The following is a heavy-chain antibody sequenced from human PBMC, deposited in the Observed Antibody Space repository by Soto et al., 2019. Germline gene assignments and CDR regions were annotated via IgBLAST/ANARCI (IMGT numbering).Heavy chain of an antibody. CDR1: GGYNSRYY. CDR2: IHNSGTT. J-gene: IGHJ6*02. CDR3: ATSTLVTAYYYFGMDV. D-gene: IGHD2-21*02. Sequence: PSDTLSRTCTVSGGYNSRYYWSWIRQNPGEGLEWIGYIHNSGTTNSNPSLESRVTISLDTSKNQFSLRLNSVTAADTAKYYCATSTLVTAYYYFGMDVWGQGTTVTVSS. V-gene: IGHV4-59*08.